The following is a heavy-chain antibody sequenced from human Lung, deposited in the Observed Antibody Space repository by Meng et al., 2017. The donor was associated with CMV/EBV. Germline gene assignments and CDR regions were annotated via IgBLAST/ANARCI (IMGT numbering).Heavy chain of an antibody. J-gene: IGHJ4*02. CDR1: GYPFTGYY. Sequence: VLLERSGAEVKKPGASVKLSCKASGYPFTGYYMHWLRQAPGQGLEWVGRITPSSGGTTYAQKFQGRVTMTRDTSISTAYMELSSLRSDDAAIYYCVRANLGSADYWGQGTLVTVSS. CDR3: VRANLGSADY. CDR2: ITPSSGGT. V-gene: IGHV1-2*06. D-gene: IGHD7-27*01.